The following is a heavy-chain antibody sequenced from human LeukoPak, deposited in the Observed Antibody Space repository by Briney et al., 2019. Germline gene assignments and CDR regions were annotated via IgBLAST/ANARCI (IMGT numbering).Heavy chain of an antibody. Sequence: PGGSLRLSCAASGFTFSDYYMSWIRQAPGKGLEWVSYISSSSSYTNYADSVKGRFTISRDNAKNSLYLQMSSLRTEDTALYYCAKAQQLATIYYFDYWGQGSLVTVSS. CDR1: GFTFSDYY. CDR3: AKAQQLATIYYFDY. J-gene: IGHJ4*02. V-gene: IGHV3-11*05. CDR2: ISSSSSYT. D-gene: IGHD6-13*01.